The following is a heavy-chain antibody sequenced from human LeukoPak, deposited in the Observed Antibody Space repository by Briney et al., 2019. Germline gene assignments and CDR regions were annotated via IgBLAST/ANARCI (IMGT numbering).Heavy chain of an antibody. D-gene: IGHD3-9*01. J-gene: IGHJ4*02. CDR3: ARVTGYTIEDYFDY. CDR2: IYYSGST. V-gene: IGHV4-59*02. Sequence: SETLSLTCTVSGGSVSSYYWSWIRQPPGKGLEWIGYIYYSGSTNYNPSLKSRVTISVKTSKNQFSLKLRSVTAADTAVYYCARVTGYTIEDYFDYWGQGTLVTVSS. CDR1: GGSVSSYY.